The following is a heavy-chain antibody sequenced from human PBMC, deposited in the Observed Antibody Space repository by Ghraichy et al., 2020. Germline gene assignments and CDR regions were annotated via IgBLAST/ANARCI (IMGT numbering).Heavy chain of an antibody. CDR2: ISGYNGNT. CDR3: ARASSHSGQQPARVDP. J-gene: IGHJ5*02. V-gene: IGHV1-18*04. Sequence: ASVKVSCKASGYTFTIYGINWVRQAPGQGLEWMGWISGYNGNTNYVQKFQGRLTITTDTSTNTAYMELRSLTSDDTAVYYCARASSHSGQQPARVDPWGQGTLVTVSS. CDR1: GYTFTIYG. D-gene: IGHD6-13*01.